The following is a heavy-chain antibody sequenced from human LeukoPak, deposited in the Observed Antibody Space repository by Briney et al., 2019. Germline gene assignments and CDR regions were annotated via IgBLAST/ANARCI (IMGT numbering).Heavy chain of an antibody. CDR2: ISISGSTI. V-gene: IGHV3-48*03. Sequence: GGSLRLSCAASGFTFSNYEMNWVRQAPGKGLEWVSYISISGSTIYYADSVKGRFTISRDNAKNSLYLQTNSPGAEDTAVYYCAREGVVVSAAVDYWGQGTLVTVSS. J-gene: IGHJ4*02. CDR3: AREGVVVSAAVDY. D-gene: IGHD2-2*01. CDR1: GFTFSNYE.